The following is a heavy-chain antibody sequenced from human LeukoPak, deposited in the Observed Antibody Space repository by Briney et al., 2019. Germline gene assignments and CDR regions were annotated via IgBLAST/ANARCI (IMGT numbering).Heavy chain of an antibody. CDR2: IYYSGST. D-gene: IGHD5-24*01. CDR1: GGSISSYY. Sequence: SETLSLTCTVSGGSISSYYWSWIRQPPGQGLEWIGYIYYSGSTKYNPSLKSRVSISVDTSKNQFSLKLSSVTAADTAVYYCARGAGAGYNLQPFGYWGQGTLVTVSS. J-gene: IGHJ4*02. V-gene: IGHV4-59*08. CDR3: ARGAGAGYNLQPFGY.